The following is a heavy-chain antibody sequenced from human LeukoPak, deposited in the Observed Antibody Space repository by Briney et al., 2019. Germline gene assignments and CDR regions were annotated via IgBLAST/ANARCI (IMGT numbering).Heavy chain of an antibody. D-gene: IGHD1-26*01. CDR1: GGSISSGRYY. Sequence: SQTLSLTCTDSGGSISSGRYYWSWIRQPAGKGLERIGRIYTSGSTNYNPSLKSRVTISVDTSKNQFSLKLSSVTAADTAVYYCARSYSGSYGRGWFDPWGQGTLVTVSS. CDR3: ARSYSGSYGRGWFDP. CDR2: IYTSGST. V-gene: IGHV4-61*02. J-gene: IGHJ5*02.